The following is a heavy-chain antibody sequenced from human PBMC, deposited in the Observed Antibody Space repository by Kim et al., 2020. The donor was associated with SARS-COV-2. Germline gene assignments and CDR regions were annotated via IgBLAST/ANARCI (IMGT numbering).Heavy chain of an antibody. CDR1: GFTFSSNA. CDR2: IGGSGGNI. V-gene: IGHV3-23*01. CDR3: TKPLKGYYYYGLDV. J-gene: IGHJ6*02. Sequence: GGSLRLSCAASGFTFSSNAMTWVRQAPGKGLEWVSCIGGSGGNIYYADSVKGRFTISRDNSRNTLFLQMNSLRAADTAVYYCTKPLKGYYYYGLDVWGQG.